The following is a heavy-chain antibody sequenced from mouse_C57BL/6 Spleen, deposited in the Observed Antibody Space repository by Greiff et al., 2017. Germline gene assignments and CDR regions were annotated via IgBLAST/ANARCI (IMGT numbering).Heavy chain of an antibody. V-gene: IGHV1-55*01. CDR1: GYTFTSYC. CDR3: AREGAVEGDFDD. J-gene: IGHJ2*01. D-gene: IGHD1-1*01. CDR2: IYPGSGST. Sequence: VQLLQSGAELVKPGASVKMSCKASGYTFTSYCITWVKQRPGQGLEWIGGIYPGSGSTKYNEKFQGKATLTADTSSSPAYMQLSSLTSEDAAVDYGAREGAVEGDFDDGGKGTTLTVSS.